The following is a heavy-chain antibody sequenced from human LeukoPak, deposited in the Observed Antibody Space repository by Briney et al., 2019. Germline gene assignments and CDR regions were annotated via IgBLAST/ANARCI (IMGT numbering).Heavy chain of an antibody. V-gene: IGHV3-21*01. CDR3: ARDAAEDIAVAGY. J-gene: IGHJ4*02. D-gene: IGHD6-19*01. CDR1: GFTLSSYS. Sequence: GGSLRLSCAASGFTLSSYSMIWVRQAPGKGLEWVSSISSSSSYIYYADSVKGRFTISRDNAKNSLYLQMNSLRAEDTAVYYCARDAAEDIAVAGYWGQGTLVTVSS. CDR2: ISSSSSYI.